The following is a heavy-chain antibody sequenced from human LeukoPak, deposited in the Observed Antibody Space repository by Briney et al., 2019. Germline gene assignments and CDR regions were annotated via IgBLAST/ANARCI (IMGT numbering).Heavy chain of an antibody. V-gene: IGHV3-48*02. D-gene: IGHD3-22*01. CDR1: GFIYKTYC. J-gene: IGHJ3*01. Sequence: GGSLRLSCAASGFIYKTYCMSWVRHAPGKGLELLSNITSNSNDKYYADSVKGRSTISRDNAKDSLHLQMDSLRDEDTAVYYCARYYDRSGFYRDAFDLWGQGTMVTVSS. CDR2: ITSNSNDK. CDR3: ARYYDRSGFYRDAFDL.